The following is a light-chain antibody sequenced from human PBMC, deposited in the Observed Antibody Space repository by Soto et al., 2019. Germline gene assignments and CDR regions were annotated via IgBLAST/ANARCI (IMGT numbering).Light chain of an antibody. CDR2: AAS. Sequence: DIQMTQSPSSLSASVGDEVTITCRASQTIMTYLNWYQLKPGKPPRLLIYAASNLQSGVPSRFSGYGSGTDFTLTISSLQPEDFATYYCQQSYTNPKTFGQGTKVDIK. V-gene: IGKV1-39*01. CDR1: QTIMTY. J-gene: IGKJ1*01. CDR3: QQSYTNPKT.